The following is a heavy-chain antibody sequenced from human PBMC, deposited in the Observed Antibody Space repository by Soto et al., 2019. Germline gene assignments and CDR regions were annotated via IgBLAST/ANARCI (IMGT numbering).Heavy chain of an antibody. Sequence: QVQLVQSGAEVKKPGASVKVSCKASGYTFTSYAMHWVRQAPGQRLEWMGWINAGNGNTKYSQKCQGRVTTTRDTYASTAYMELSSLRSEGTAVYYCARSYGDYPFDYWGQGTLVTVSS. CDR3: ARSYGDYPFDY. D-gene: IGHD4-17*01. CDR1: GYTFTSYA. CDR2: INAGNGNT. J-gene: IGHJ4*02. V-gene: IGHV1-3*01.